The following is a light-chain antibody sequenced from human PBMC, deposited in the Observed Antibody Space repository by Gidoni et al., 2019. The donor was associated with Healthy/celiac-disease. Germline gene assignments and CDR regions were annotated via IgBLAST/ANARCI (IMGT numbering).Light chain of an antibody. Sequence: VLTQSTATLSLSPGERATLSCRASQSVSSYLAWYQQKPGQAPRLLIYDASNRATGIPARFSGSGSGTDFTLTISSLEPEDFAVYYCQQRSNWPPYTFGQGTKL. CDR1: QSVSSY. J-gene: IGKJ2*01. V-gene: IGKV3-11*01. CDR2: DAS. CDR3: QQRSNWPPYT.